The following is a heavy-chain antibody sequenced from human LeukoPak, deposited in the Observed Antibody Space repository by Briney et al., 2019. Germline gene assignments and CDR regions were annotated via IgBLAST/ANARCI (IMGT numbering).Heavy chain of an antibody. V-gene: IGHV1-8*01. Sequence: ASVKVSCKTSGYTFTSYDINWVRQASGGELEWMGWMNPNSGNTGYAQKFQGRVTMTRDTSISTAYMELSRLRSDDTALYYCARARRPIAAAGTSLLYYWGQGTLVTVSS. CDR1: GYTFTSYD. CDR3: ARARRPIAAAGTSLLYY. CDR2: MNPNSGNT. J-gene: IGHJ4*02. D-gene: IGHD6-13*01.